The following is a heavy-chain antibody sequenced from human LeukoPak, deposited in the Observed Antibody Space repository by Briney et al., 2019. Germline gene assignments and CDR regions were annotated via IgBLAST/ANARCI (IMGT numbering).Heavy chain of an antibody. CDR3: ARPSNEGRWLVGQGVDY. J-gene: IGHJ4*02. CDR1: GFTFSNSD. D-gene: IGHD6-19*01. Sequence: GGSLRLSCAASGFTFSNSDMHWVRQAPGKGLEWVSSISSSSSYIYYADSVKGRFTISRDNAKKSMYLQMNSLRAEDTAVHYCARPSNEGRWLVGQGVDYWGQGTLVTVSS. V-gene: IGHV3-21*01. CDR2: ISSSSSYI.